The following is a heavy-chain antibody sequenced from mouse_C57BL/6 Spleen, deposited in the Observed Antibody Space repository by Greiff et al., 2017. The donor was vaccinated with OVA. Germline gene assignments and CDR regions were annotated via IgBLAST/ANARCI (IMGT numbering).Heavy chain of an antibody. D-gene: IGHD2-5*01. CDR3: ARWGSNYPYAMDY. J-gene: IGHJ4*01. CDR2: INPSTGGT. V-gene: IGHV1-42*01. CDR1: GYSFTGYY. Sequence: VQLKESGPELVKPGASVKISCKASGYSFTGYYMNWVKQSPEKSLEWIGEINPSTGGTTYNQKFKAKATLTVDKSSSTAYMQLKSLTSEDSAVYYCARWGSNYPYAMDYWGQGTSVTVSS.